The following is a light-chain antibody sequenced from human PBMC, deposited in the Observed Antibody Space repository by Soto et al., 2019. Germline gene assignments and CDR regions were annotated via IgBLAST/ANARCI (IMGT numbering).Light chain of an antibody. J-gene: IGKJ3*01. CDR3: QQRDNWPLFT. CDR1: QSVGSY. CDR2: DVS. V-gene: IGKV3-11*01. Sequence: EIVLTQSPATLSLSPGERATLSCRASQSVGSYLAWYQQKPGQAPRLLIYDVSNRATGIPARFSGSGSGTDFTLTISSLEPEDFAVYYCQQRDNWPLFTFGPGTKVDLK.